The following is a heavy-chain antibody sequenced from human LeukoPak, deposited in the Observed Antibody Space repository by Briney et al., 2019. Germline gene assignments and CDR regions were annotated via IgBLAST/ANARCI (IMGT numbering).Heavy chain of an antibody. CDR1: SDSIRNYY. J-gene: IGHJ4*02. V-gene: IGHV4-59*01. CDR3: ARGNYGSGSYYVVDFDY. Sequence: KPSETLSLTCSVSSDSIRNYYWSWIRQPPGKALEWIGYIYHTGNTNYNPSLKSRLTMSIDTSKNQFSLNLNSVTAADTAVYYCARGNYGSGSYYVVDFDYWGQGTLVTVSS. D-gene: IGHD3-10*01. CDR2: IYHTGNT.